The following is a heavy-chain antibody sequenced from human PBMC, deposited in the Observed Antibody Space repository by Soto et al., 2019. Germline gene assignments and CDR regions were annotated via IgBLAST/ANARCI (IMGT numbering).Heavy chain of an antibody. CDR3: AAISSGYYRVFDY. J-gene: IGHJ4*02. D-gene: IGHD3-22*01. CDR1: GATFTSPT. V-gene: IGHV1-58*01. Sequence: GASVKVSCKASGATFTSPTVNWVRQARGKPPEWIGWILVGSGQTNYAQKFQGRVAITRDMSTYTAYLELNSLRSDDTAVYYCAAISSGYYRVFDYWGQGTLVTVSS. CDR2: ILVGSGQT.